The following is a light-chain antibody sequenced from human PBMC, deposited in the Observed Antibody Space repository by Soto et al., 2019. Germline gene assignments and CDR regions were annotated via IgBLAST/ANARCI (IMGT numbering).Light chain of an antibody. CDR2: SNN. Sequence: QSVLSQPPSASGTPGQGVTISCSGSSSNIGSNTVNWYQQLPGTAPKLLIYSNNQRPSGVPDRFSGSKSGTSASLAISGLQSEDEADYYCAPWDDSLNGPVFGGGTKVTVL. J-gene: IGLJ3*02. CDR1: SSNIGSNT. CDR3: APWDDSLNGPV. V-gene: IGLV1-44*01.